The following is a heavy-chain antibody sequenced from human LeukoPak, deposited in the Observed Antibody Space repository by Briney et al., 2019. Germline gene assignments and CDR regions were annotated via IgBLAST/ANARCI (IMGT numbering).Heavy chain of an antibody. J-gene: IGHJ4*02. CDR3: ARVPETREQLGAIDY. CDR1: GFTFDDYG. D-gene: IGHD6-13*01. Sequence: GGSLRLSCAASGFTFDDYGMSWVRQAPGKGLEWVPGINWNGGSTGYADSVKGRFTISRDNAKNSLYLQMNSLRAEDTALYYCARVPETREQLGAIDYWGQGTLVTVSS. CDR2: INWNGGST. V-gene: IGHV3-20*04.